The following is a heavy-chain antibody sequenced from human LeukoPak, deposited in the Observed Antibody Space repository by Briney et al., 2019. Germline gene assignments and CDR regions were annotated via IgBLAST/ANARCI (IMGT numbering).Heavy chain of an antibody. CDR2: IKQDGSDK. V-gene: IGHV3-7*01. CDR1: GFTFRTYW. D-gene: IGHD6-19*01. CDR3: AREARRESSGWFVEY. Sequence: GGSLRLSCAASGFTFRTYWMRWIRQAPGKGLEWVANIKQDGSDKYYVDSVKGRFTISRDNAKNSLYLQMNSLRAEDTAVYYCAREARRESSGWFVEYWGQGTLVTVSS. J-gene: IGHJ4*02.